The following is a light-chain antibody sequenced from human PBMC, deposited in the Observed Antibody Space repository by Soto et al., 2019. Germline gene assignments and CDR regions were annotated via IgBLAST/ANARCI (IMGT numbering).Light chain of an antibody. V-gene: IGLV1-44*01. CDR3: AAWDDSLNAVV. Sequence: QSVLTQPLSASGTPGQRVTISCSGSSSSIGSNTVNWYQQLPGTAPKLLIYISDQRPSGVPDRFSGSKSGTLASLAISGLQSEDEADYYCAAWDDSLNAVVFGGGTKLTVL. J-gene: IGLJ2*01. CDR1: SSSIGSNT. CDR2: ISD.